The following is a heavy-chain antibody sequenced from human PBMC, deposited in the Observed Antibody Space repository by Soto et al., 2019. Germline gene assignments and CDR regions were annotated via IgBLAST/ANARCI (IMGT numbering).Heavy chain of an antibody. Sequence: SQTLSLTCAISGDSVSSNSAAWNWIRQSPSRGLEWLGRTYYRSKWYNDYAVSVKSRITINPDTSKNQFSLQLNSVTPEDTAVYYCARALTFFGVVIDVFDIGGKGTMVTVSS. J-gene: IGHJ3*02. CDR2: TYYRSKWYN. D-gene: IGHD3-3*01. V-gene: IGHV6-1*01. CDR1: GDSVSSNSAA. CDR3: ARALTFFGVVIDVFDI.